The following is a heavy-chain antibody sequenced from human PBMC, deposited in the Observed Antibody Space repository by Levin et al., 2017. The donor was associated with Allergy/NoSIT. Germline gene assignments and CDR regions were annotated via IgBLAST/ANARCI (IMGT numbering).Heavy chain of an antibody. J-gene: IGHJ3*02. CDR2: IDPSDSYT. Sequence: AASVKVSCKGSGYSFTNYWITWVRQVPGKGLEWIGRIDPSDSYTDYSPSFQGHVTISGDKSISTAYLQWTSLKASDAAIYYCARHYGGNSFRFRAFDIWGQGTMVTVPS. CDR1: GYSFTNYW. CDR3: ARHYGGNSFRFRAFDI. D-gene: IGHD4-23*01. V-gene: IGHV5-10-1*01.